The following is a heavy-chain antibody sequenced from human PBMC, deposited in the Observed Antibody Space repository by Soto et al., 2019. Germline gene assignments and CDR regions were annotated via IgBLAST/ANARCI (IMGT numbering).Heavy chain of an antibody. D-gene: IGHD6-19*01. CDR3: AAWITSGWSA. Sequence: DVQLVESGGGLVQPGGSLRLSCVGSGFIFSSYWMNWVRQAPGKGLEWVANIKQDGSAMYYVDSVKGRFTISRDNAKNSLYLQMNSLRVEDTAVYFCAAWITSGWSAWGRGTLVTVSS. V-gene: IGHV3-7*05. J-gene: IGHJ5*02. CDR1: GFIFSSYW. CDR2: IKQDGSAM.